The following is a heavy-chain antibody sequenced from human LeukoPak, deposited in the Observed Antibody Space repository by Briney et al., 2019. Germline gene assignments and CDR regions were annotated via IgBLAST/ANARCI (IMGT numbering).Heavy chain of an antibody. CDR2: ISSSSSYI. CDR3: ASATGDCSGGSCYGDAFDI. D-gene: IGHD2-15*01. Sequence: GGSLRLSCAASGFTFSSYSMNWVRQAPGTGLEWVSSISSSSSYIYYADSVKGRFTISRDNAKNSLYLQMNSLRAEDTAVYYCASATGDCSGGSCYGDAFDIWGQGTMVTVSS. V-gene: IGHV3-21*01. J-gene: IGHJ3*02. CDR1: GFTFSSYS.